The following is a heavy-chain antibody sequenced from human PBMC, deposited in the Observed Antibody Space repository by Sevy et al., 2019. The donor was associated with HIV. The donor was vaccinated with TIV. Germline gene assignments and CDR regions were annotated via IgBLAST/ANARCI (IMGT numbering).Heavy chain of an antibody. J-gene: IGHJ4*02. V-gene: IGHV3-48*02. Sequence: GGSLRLSCAASGFSFSTYSMNWVRQAPGKGLEWVSDISTSSSTIYYGVSVKGRFTISRDNAKRSLYLQMNSLRDEDTAVYYCARVAAVASTLYYLDFWGQGTLVTVSS. D-gene: IGHD3-9*01. CDR1: GFSFSTYS. CDR3: ARVAAVASTLYYLDF. CDR2: ISTSSSTI.